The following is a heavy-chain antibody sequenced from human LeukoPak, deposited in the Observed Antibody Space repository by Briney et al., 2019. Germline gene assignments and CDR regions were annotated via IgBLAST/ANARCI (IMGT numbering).Heavy chain of an antibody. V-gene: IGHV4-4*07. CDR1: GGSISSYY. Sequence: SETLSLTCTVSGGSISSYYWSWIRQPAGKGLEWIGRIYTSGSTNYNPSLKSRVTMSVDTSKNQFSLKLSSVTAADTAVYYCASPYYGSGSYRAPGSFSYWGQGTLVTVSS. D-gene: IGHD3-10*01. CDR3: ASPYYGSGSYRAPGSFSY. J-gene: IGHJ4*02. CDR2: IYTSGST.